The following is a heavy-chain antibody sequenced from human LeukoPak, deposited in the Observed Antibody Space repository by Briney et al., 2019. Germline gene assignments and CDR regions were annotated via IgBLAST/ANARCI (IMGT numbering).Heavy chain of an antibody. Sequence: PSETLSLTCTVSGYSISSGYYCGWIRQPPGRGLEWIGSIYHSVSAYYNPSLKCRVTISVDTSKNQSSLKLSSVTAADTAVYYCARQSSSELFDYWGQGTLVTVSS. CDR3: ARQSSSELFDY. D-gene: IGHD6-6*01. V-gene: IGHV4-38-2*02. J-gene: IGHJ4*02. CDR2: IYHSVSA. CDR1: GYSISSGYY.